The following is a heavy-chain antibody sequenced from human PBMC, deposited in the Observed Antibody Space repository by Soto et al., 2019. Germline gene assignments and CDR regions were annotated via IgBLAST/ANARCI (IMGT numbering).Heavy chain of an antibody. CDR1: AFNFITYS. V-gene: IGHV3-21*01. CDR2: ISSSAVYI. J-gene: IGHJ4*02. Sequence: TLRLPGAASAFNFITYSLSWVRQAPGQWLEWVASISSSAVYIDYADSVKGRFASSRDNANNSLYLQMNSLGAEDTATYYCVRDGLDYYDTERLYFDNWGQGTLVTV. CDR3: VRDGLDYYDTERLYFDN. D-gene: IGHD3-22*01.